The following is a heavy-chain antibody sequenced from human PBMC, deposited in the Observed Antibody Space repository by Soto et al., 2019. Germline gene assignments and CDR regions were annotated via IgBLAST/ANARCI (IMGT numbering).Heavy chain of an antibody. D-gene: IGHD5-18*01. CDR2: IYYSGST. J-gene: IGHJ4*02. CDR3: ARVEVDTAMLLDY. Sequence: QVQLKESGPGLVKPSQTLSLTCTVSGGSISSGGYYWSWIRQHPGKVLEWIGYIYYSGSTYYNPSLKRRVTISVDTSKNQFSLKLSSVTAADKAVYYWARVEVDTAMLLDYWGQGTLVTVSS. CDR1: GGSISSGGYY. V-gene: IGHV4-31*03.